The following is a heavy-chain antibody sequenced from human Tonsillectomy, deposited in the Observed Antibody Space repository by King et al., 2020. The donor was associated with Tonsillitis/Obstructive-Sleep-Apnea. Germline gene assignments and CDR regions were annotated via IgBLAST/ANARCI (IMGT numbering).Heavy chain of an antibody. D-gene: IGHD3-10*01. CDR2: IYSGGRT. CDR1: GFTVSSNY. CDR3: ARDQDYGSGSYFHYYYYMDV. V-gene: IGHV3-53*01. J-gene: IGHJ6*03. Sequence: VQLVESGGGLIQPGGSLRLSCAASGFTVSSNYISWVRQAPGKGMEWVSVIYSGGRTYYSDSVKGLFSTPRDNSHNKRCLQKNILRAEDTAVYYCARDQDYGSGSYFHYYYYMDVWGKGTTVTVSS.